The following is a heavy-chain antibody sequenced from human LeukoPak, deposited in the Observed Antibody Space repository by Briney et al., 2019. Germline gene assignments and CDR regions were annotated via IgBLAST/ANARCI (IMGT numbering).Heavy chain of an antibody. Sequence: SETLSLTCTVSGDSISSYYWSWIRQPPGKGLDWIGYIYYTETTNYNPSLKSRLTISIDTSKNQFSLKLSSVTAADTAVYYCARTPYYYGSGSPGYWYFDLWGRGTLVTVSS. CDR3: ARTPYYYGSGSPGYWYFDL. V-gene: IGHV4-59*01. D-gene: IGHD3-10*01. J-gene: IGHJ2*01. CDR1: GDSISSYY. CDR2: IYYTETT.